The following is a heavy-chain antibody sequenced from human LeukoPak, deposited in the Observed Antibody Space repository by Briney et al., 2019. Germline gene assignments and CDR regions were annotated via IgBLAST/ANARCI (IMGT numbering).Heavy chain of an antibody. V-gene: IGHV1-69*13. D-gene: IGHD4-17*01. CDR3: ARERSLDDYGDSAWDY. Sequence: SVKVSCKASGYTFTGYYMHWVRQAPGQGLEWMGGIIPIFGTANYAQKFQGRVTITADESTSTAYMELSSLRSEDTAVYYCARERSLDDYGDSAWDYWGQGTLVTVSS. CDR2: IIPIFGTA. CDR1: GYTFTGYY. J-gene: IGHJ4*02.